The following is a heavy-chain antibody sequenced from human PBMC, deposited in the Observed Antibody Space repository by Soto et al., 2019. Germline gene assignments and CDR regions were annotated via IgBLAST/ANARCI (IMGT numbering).Heavy chain of an antibody. D-gene: IGHD6-13*01. CDR2: INAANGDT. J-gene: IGHJ5*02. V-gene: IGHV1-3*01. CDR1: GYTFTSYG. CDR3: VRRHVSATGIDWFDP. Sequence: ASVKVSCKASGYTFTSYGIHWVRQAPGQRLERMGWINAANGDTKYSPKFQGRVTITRDTSASTAYMELSSLRSEDTAVYYCVRRHVSATGIDWFDPWGQGTLVTVSS.